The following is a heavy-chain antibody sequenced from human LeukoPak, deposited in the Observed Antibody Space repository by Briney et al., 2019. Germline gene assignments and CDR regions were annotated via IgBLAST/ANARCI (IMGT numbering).Heavy chain of an antibody. D-gene: IGHD3-22*01. Sequence: SETLSLTCTVSGGTISSYYWNWIRQPPGKGLEWIGYISYSGSTNYNPSLKSRVTISADTSKNQFSLKLSSVTAADTAVYFCARDPPTAITMKGAFDIWGQGTMVTVSS. CDR3: ARDPPTAITMKGAFDI. J-gene: IGHJ3*02. CDR2: ISYSGST. V-gene: IGHV4-59*01. CDR1: GGTISSYY.